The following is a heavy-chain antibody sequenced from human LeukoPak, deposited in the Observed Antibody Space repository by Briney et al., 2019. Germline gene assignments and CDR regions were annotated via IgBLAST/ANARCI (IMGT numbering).Heavy chain of an antibody. D-gene: IGHD3-22*01. J-gene: IGHJ3*02. CDR1: GFTFSSYW. V-gene: IGHV3-7*01. Sequence: GGSLRLSCAASGFTFSSYWMSWVRQAPGKGLEWVANIKQDGSEKYYVDSVKGRFTISRDNAKNSLYLQMNSLRAEDTAVYYCARDPYYYDSSGYSQGDAFDIWGQGTMVTVSS. CDR3: ARDPYYYDSSGYSQGDAFDI. CDR2: IKQDGSEK.